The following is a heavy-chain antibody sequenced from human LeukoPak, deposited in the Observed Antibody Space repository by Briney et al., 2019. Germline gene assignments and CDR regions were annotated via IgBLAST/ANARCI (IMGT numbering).Heavy chain of an antibody. Sequence: SETLSLTRTVSGGSISSGGYYWSWIRQHPGKGLEWIGYIYYSGSTYYNPSLKSRVTISVDTSKNQFSLKLSSVTAADTAVYYCARGSSGYFDWLLNWYFDLWGRGTLVTVSS. V-gene: IGHV4-31*03. CDR1: GGSISSGGYY. J-gene: IGHJ2*01. CDR3: ARGSSGYFDWLLNWYFDL. CDR2: IYYSGST. D-gene: IGHD3-9*01.